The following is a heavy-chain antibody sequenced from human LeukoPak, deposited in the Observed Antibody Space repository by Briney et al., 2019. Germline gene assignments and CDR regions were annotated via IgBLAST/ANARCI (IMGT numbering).Heavy chain of an antibody. Sequence: ESGPALLKPTQTLTLTFTFSGFSLRTSGMRVSWIRQPPGKALEWLALIDWDDDKFYSTSLKTRLTISKDTSKNQVVLTMTNMDPVDTATYYCARTPYCGGDCYVDYWGQGTLVTVSS. D-gene: IGHD2-21*02. V-gene: IGHV2-70*04. CDR1: GFSLRTSGMR. CDR2: IDWDDDK. J-gene: IGHJ4*02. CDR3: ARTPYCGGDCYVDY.